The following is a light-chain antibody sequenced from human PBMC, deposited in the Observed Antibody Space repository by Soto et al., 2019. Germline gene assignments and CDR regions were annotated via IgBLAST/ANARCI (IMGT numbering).Light chain of an antibody. J-gene: IGKJ1*01. CDR3: QQYGSSPST. V-gene: IGKV3-20*01. CDR2: GAS. CDR1: QSVSSN. Sequence: DIELTQSPCILSRSPGERATLSCRASQSVSSNLAWYHQKPGQAPRLLIYGASSRATGIPDRFSGRGSGTDFTLTISRLEPEDFAVYYCQQYGSSPSTFGQGTKVDIK.